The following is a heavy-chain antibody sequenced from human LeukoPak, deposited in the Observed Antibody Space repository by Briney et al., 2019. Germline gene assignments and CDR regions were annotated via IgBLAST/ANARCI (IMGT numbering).Heavy chain of an antibody. V-gene: IGHV1-69*05. CDR1: GGTFSSYA. CDR3: ARGPLVVTAIPFLDY. J-gene: IGHJ4*02. D-gene: IGHD2-21*02. CDR2: IIPIFGTA. Sequence: GSSVKVSCKASGGTFSSYAISWVRQAPGQGLEWMGRIIPIFGTANYAQKFQGRVTITTDESTSTAYMELSSLRSEDTAVYNCARGPLVVTAIPFLDYWGQGTLVTVSS.